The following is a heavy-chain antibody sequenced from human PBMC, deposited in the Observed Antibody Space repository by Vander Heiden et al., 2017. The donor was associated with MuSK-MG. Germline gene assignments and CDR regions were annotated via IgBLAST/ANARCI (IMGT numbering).Heavy chain of an antibody. J-gene: IGHJ2*01. CDR3: ARKRLTGTPTGDFDL. V-gene: IGHV3-48*04. CDR1: GFTFSSYG. D-gene: IGHD1-20*01. CDR2: IRTDSRTK. Sequence: EVQLAESGGGLVQPGGSLALSCAASGFTFSSYGMGWVRQAPGKGLEWVSHIRTDSRTKNYADSVKGRFTISRDNAKNSLYLQMNSLGAEDTALYYCARKRLTGTPTGDFDLWGRGTQVTVSS.